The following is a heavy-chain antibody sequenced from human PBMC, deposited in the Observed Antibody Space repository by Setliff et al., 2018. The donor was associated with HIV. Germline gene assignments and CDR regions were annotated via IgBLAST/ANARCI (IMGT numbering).Heavy chain of an antibody. V-gene: IGHV3-30*02. CDR2: IRYDGNNK. D-gene: IGHD2-8*01. Sequence: PGGSLRLSCPASGFTFSSYGMHWVRQAPGKGLEWVAFIRYDGNNKYYADSVKGRFTISRDNSKNTLYLQMNSLRAEDTAVYYCARLDRYCTNGVCFIAFDIWGQGTMVTVSS. CDR1: GFTFSSYG. CDR3: ARLDRYCTNGVCFIAFDI. J-gene: IGHJ3*02.